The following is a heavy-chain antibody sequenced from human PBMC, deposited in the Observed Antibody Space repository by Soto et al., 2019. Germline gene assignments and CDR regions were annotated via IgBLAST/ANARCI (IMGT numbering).Heavy chain of an antibody. CDR1: GGSISSSY. J-gene: IGHJ6*02. CDR3: ARGSGNYYYYGLDV. Sequence: PSETLSLTCTVSGGSISSSYWSWIRQRPGKGLEWIGYMYDSGSTSYNPSLRSRVTISVDTSKKQFSLKLSSVTAADTAVYYCARGSGNYYYYGLDVWGQGTTVTVSS. D-gene: IGHD1-26*01. CDR2: MYDSGST. V-gene: IGHV4-59*01.